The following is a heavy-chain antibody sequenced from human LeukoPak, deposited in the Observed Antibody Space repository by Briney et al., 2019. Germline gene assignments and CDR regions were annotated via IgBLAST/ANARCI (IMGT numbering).Heavy chain of an antibody. V-gene: IGHV3-48*03. CDR1: GFTFSNYE. D-gene: IGHD6-19*01. Sequence: PGGSLRLSCAASGFTFSNYEMHWVRQAPGKGLEWVSYISSSGSTIYYADSVKGRFTISRDNAKNSLYLQMNSLRAEDTAVYYCARPDSSGWYSFWGQGTLVTVSS. CDR2: ISSSGSTI. J-gene: IGHJ4*02. CDR3: ARPDSSGWYSF.